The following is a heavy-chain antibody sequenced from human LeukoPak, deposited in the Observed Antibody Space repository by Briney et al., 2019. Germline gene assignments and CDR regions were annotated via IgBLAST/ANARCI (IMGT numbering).Heavy chain of an antibody. Sequence: GGSLRLSCAASRFTFSNYAMSWVRPARGKGLEWVSGIGGSGGSTNYADSVKGRFTISRDNSKNTLYLQMYNLRADDTAVYYCAKGVRGIIWGQGTMVTVSS. D-gene: IGHD3-10*01. J-gene: IGHJ3*02. V-gene: IGHV3-23*01. CDR3: AKGVRGII. CDR2: IGGSGGST. CDR1: RFTFSNYA.